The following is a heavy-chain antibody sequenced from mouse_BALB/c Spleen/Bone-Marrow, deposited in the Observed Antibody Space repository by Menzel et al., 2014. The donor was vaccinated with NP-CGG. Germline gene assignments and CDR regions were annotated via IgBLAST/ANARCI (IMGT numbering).Heavy chain of an antibody. Sequence: EVQVVESGGGLVQPGGSLILSCTTSGFTFTDYYMSWVRQPPGKALEWLAFIRNKANGYTTEYSASVKGRFTISRDNSQSILYLQMNTLRAEDSATYYCARFPMDYWGQGTSVTVSS. J-gene: IGHJ4*01. V-gene: IGHV7-3*02. CDR3: ARFPMDY. CDR2: IRNKANGYTT. CDR1: GFTFTDYY.